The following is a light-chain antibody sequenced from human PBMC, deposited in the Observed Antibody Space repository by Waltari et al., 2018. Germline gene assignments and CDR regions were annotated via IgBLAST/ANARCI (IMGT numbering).Light chain of an antibody. CDR3: QSADSSGNTYV. J-gene: IGLJ1*01. Sequence: SYELTQPPSVSVSPGQTARITCSGDALPKKYAYWYQQKPGQAPVLVIYKGSERPSGSPARFSGSSSGTTVTLTISGVQAEDEADYYCQSADSSGNTYVFGIGTKVTVL. CDR1: ALPKKY. V-gene: IGLV3-25*02. CDR2: KGS.